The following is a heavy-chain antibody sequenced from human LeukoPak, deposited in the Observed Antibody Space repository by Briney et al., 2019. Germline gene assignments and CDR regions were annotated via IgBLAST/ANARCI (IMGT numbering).Heavy chain of an antibody. CDR3: ARARYYDSWSGWEIDY. V-gene: IGHV1-18*01. D-gene: IGHD3-3*01. J-gene: IGHJ4*02. CDR1: GYTFTSYG. CDR2: ISAYNGNT. Sequence: ASVKVSCKASGYTFTSYGISWVRQAPGQGLEWMGWISAYNGNTNYAQKLQGRVTMTTDTSTSTAYMELRSLRSDDTAVYYCARARYYDSWSGWEIDYWGQGTLVTVSS.